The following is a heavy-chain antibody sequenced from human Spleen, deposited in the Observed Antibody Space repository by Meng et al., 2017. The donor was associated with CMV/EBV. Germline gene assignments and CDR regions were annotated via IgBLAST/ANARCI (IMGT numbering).Heavy chain of an antibody. J-gene: IGHJ5*02. CDR2: ISDDGRSK. D-gene: IGHD3-22*01. V-gene: IGHV3-30*04. CDR3: ARGLIVVVQKDWFDP. Sequence: GFTFSVYTSYWVRQAAGKGLEWVAVISDDGRSKYYADSVKGRFTLSRDNSKNTLYLQMNSLRAEDTAVYYCARGLIVVVQKDWFDPWGQGTLVTAPQ. CDR1: GFTFSVYT.